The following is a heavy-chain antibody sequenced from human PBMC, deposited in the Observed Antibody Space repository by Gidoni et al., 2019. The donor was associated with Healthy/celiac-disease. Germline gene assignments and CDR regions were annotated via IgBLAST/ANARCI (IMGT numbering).Heavy chain of an antibody. V-gene: IGHV3-23*01. D-gene: IGHD5-18*01. CDR1: GFTFSSYA. Sequence: EVQLSESGGGLVQPGGSLRLSWSAAGFTFSSYAMSWVRQAPGRGLEWVSAISGSGGSTYYADSVKGRFTISRDNSKNTLYLQMNSLRAEDTAVYYCAKDLGYSYGRYFDYWGQGTLVTVSS. J-gene: IGHJ4*02. CDR3: AKDLGYSYGRYFDY. CDR2: ISGSGGST.